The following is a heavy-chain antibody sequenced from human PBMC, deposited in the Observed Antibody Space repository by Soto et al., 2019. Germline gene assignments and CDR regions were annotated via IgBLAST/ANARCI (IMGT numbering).Heavy chain of an antibody. Sequence: PSETLSLTCTVSGGSISSYYWSWIRQPPGKGLEWIGYIYYSGSTNYNPSLKSRVTISVDTSKNQFSLKLSSVTAADTAVYYCASIYCSSTSCYNRWFDPWGQGTLVTVSS. CDR1: GGSISSYY. CDR2: IYYSGST. J-gene: IGHJ5*02. CDR3: ASIYCSSTSCYNRWFDP. D-gene: IGHD2-2*02. V-gene: IGHV4-59*08.